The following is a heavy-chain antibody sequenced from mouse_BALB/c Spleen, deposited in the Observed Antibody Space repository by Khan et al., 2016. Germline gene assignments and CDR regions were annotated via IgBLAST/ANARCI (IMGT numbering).Heavy chain of an antibody. CDR1: GFTFSSCW. J-gene: IGHJ4*01. D-gene: IGHD2-1*01. Sequence: EVQLQESGGGLVQPGGSMKLSCVTSGFTFSSCWMSWVRQSPEKGPEWIAEIRLKSDNYATHYAESVKGKFTISRDDSKSRLYLQMNNLRPEDTGIYYCSVCYGTGAMDYWGQGTSVTVSS. V-gene: IGHV6-6*02. CDR2: IRLKSDNYAT. CDR3: SVCYGTGAMDY.